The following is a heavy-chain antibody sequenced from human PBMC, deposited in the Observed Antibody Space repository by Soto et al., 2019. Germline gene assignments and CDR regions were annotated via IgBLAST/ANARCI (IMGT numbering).Heavy chain of an antibody. Sequence: PGGSLRLSCAATGFTFGFNALSWVRQAPGKWLEWVSSISAGGVSTYYADSVKGRFTISRDNSKNTLYLQMNSLRAEDTAVYYCAREAPIAARLGVGGDAFDIWGQGTMVTVSS. CDR2: ISAGGVST. J-gene: IGHJ3*02. CDR3: AREAPIAARLGVGGDAFDI. CDR1: GFTFGFNA. D-gene: IGHD6-6*01. V-gene: IGHV3-23*01.